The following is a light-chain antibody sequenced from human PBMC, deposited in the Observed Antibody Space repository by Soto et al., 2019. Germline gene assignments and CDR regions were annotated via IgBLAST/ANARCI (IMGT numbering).Light chain of an antibody. V-gene: IGLV1-40*01. CDR3: QSYDSSLSVWV. Sequence: QSVLTQPPSVSGAPGQRVTSSCTGSSSNIGAGCDVHWYQQLPGTAPKLLIYGNSNRPSGVPDRFSGSKSGTSASLAITGLQAEDEADYYCQSYDSSLSVWVFGGGTKLTVL. J-gene: IGLJ3*02. CDR2: GNS. CDR1: SSNIGAGCD.